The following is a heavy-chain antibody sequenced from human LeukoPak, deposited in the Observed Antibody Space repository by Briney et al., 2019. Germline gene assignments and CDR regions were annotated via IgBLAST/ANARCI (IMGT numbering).Heavy chain of an antibody. D-gene: IGHD5-12*01. V-gene: IGHV4-39*07. Sequence: PSETLSLTCTVSGGSISSSSYYWGWLRQPPGKGLEWIGSIYYSGSTYYNPSLKSRVTISVDTSKNQFSLKLSSVTAADTAVYYCARDKGAYSGYGNGGQGTLVTVSS. CDR3: ARDKGAYSGYGN. CDR2: IYYSGST. J-gene: IGHJ4*02. CDR1: GGSISSSSYY.